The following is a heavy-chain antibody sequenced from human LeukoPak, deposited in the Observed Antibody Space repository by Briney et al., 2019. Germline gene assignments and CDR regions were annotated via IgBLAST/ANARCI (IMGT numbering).Heavy chain of an antibody. J-gene: IGHJ4*02. V-gene: IGHV3-49*04. D-gene: IGHD5-12*01. CDR3: TRAGGYDNFLDY. CDR2: IRSKVHDSTP. Sequence: GESLKISCTTSGFTFGEYGFNWVRQAPGRGLEWVGFIRSKVHDSTPQYAASVKGRFTISRDDSKDIASLQMNRLKTEDTAVYYCTRAGGYDNFLDYWGQGTPVTVSS. CDR1: GFTFGEYG.